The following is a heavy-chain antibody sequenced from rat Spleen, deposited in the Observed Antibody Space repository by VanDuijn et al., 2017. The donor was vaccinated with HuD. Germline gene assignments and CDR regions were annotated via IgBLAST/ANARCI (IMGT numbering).Heavy chain of an antibody. D-gene: IGHD1-2*01. CDR3: ARLGTAAIGNWFAH. CDR1: GFTFSNYG. Sequence: EVQLVESGGGLVQPGRSLKLSCAASGFTFSNYGMAWVRQAPTKGLEWVATINYDGRSTHFRDSVKGRFTISRDNAKSTLYLQMDSLRSEDTATYYCARLGTAAIGNWFAHWGQGTLVTVSS. V-gene: IGHV5-29*01. J-gene: IGHJ3*01. CDR2: INYDGRST.